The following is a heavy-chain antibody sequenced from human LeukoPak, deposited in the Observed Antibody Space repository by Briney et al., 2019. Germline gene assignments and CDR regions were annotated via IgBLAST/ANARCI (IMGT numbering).Heavy chain of an antibody. CDR1: GYTFTGYY. V-gene: IGHV1-2*02. Sequence: ASVKVSCKASGYTFTGYYMHWVRQAPGQGLEGMGWINPNSGGTNYAQKFQGRVTMTRDTSISTAYMELSRLRSDDTAVYYCARESDIVVVPAAIEVPRALDPWGQGTLVTVSS. J-gene: IGHJ5*02. CDR2: INPNSGGT. D-gene: IGHD2-2*01. CDR3: ARESDIVVVPAAIEVPRALDP.